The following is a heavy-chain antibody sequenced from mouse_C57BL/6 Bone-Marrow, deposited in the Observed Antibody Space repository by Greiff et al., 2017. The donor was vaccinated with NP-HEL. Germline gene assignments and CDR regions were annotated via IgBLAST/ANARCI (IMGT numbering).Heavy chain of an antibody. CDR3: TTFPTVGRVDY. CDR2: IDPENGDT. CDR1: GFNIKDDY. V-gene: IGHV14-4*01. J-gene: IGHJ2*01. D-gene: IGHD1-1*01. Sequence: VQLKQSGAELVTPGASVKLSCTASGFNIKDDYMHWVKQRPEQGLEWIGWIDPENGDTEYASKFQGKATITADTSSNTAYLQLSSLTSEDTAVYYCTTFPTVGRVDYWGQGTTLTVSS.